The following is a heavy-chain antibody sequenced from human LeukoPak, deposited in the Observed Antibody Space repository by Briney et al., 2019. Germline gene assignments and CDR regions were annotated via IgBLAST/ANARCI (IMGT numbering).Heavy chain of an antibody. CDR1: GFTFNGHG. CDR3: VSQYCSGGSCFSH. Sequence: GGSLRLSCAASGFTFNGHGMNWVRQAPGKGLEWVSYISSSSSNIYYADSVKGRFSISRDNAKNSVYLHMNSLRDEDTAEYYCVSQYCSGGSCFSHWGQGTLVTVSS. V-gene: IGHV3-48*02. CDR2: ISSSSSNI. J-gene: IGHJ4*02. D-gene: IGHD2-15*01.